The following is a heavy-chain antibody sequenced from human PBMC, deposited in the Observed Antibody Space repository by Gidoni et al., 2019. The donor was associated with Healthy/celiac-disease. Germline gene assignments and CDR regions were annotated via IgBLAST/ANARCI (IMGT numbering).Heavy chain of an antibody. CDR1: GFTFSSYW. CDR3: AREGGGLRFLAYYYYGMDV. V-gene: IGHV3-7*01. Sequence: EVQLVESGGGLVQPGGSLRLSCAASGFTFSSYWMRWVRQAPGKGLEWVANIKQDGSEKYYVDSVKGRFNISRDNAKNSLYLQMNSLRAEDTAVYYCAREGGGLRFLAYYYYGMDVWGQGTTVTVSS. J-gene: IGHJ6*02. CDR2: IKQDGSEK. D-gene: IGHD3-3*01.